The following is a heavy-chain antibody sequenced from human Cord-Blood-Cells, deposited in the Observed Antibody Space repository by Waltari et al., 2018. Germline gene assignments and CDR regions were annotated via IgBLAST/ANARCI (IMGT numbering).Heavy chain of an antibody. V-gene: IGHV4-61*01. D-gene: IGHD3-10*01. CDR2: IYYSGST. CDR1: GGSASSGSYY. CDR3: ARVGGTMVQGVDY. Sequence: QVQLQESGAGLVKPSETLSLTCTVSGGSASSGSYYLSWIRQPPGKVMEWTGYIYYSGSTNYNPALKSRVTISVDTSKIQFSLKLSSVTTADTAVYYCARVGGTMVQGVDYWGQGTLVTVSS. J-gene: IGHJ4*02.